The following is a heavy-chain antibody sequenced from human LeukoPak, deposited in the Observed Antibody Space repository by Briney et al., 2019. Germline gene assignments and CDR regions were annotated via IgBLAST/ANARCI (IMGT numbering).Heavy chain of an antibody. V-gene: IGHV3-74*01. CDR2: INSDGSST. D-gene: IGHD6-19*01. J-gene: IGHJ4*02. CDR3: ARIAKQQWLVRDDYFDY. Sequence: GGSLRLSCAASRFTFSSYWMHWVRQAPGKGLVWVSRINSDGSSTSYADSVKGRFTISRDNAKNTLYLQMNSLRAEDTAVYYCARIAKQQWLVRDDYFDYWGQGTLVTVSS. CDR1: RFTFSSYW.